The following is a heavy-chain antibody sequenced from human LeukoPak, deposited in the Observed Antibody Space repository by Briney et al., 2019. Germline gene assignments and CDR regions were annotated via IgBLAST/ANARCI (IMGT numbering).Heavy chain of an antibody. V-gene: IGHV3-23*01. J-gene: IGHJ4*02. D-gene: IGHD6-13*01. CDR2: ISGSGGTT. CDR3: AIGHFDSSWFVFAY. CDR1: GFTFSSYA. Sequence: GGSLRLSYAASGFTFSSYAMSRVRQAPGKGLEWVSAISGSGGTTYYADSVKGRFTISRDNAKNSMYLQMNSLRVEDTAVYYCAIGHFDSSWFVFAYWGQGSLVTVSS.